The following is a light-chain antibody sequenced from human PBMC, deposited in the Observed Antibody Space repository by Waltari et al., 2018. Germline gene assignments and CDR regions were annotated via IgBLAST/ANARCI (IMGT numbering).Light chain of an antibody. CDR3: QQYGSSSWT. V-gene: IGKV3-20*01. J-gene: IGKJ1*01. Sequence: EIVLTQSPGTLSLSPGERATLSCRASQSVSSSYLAWYQQKPGQAPRLLIYGASSRATVIPDSFSGIGSGTDFTLTISRLEPEDFVVYYCQQYGSSSWTFGQGTKVEIK. CDR2: GAS. CDR1: QSVSSSY.